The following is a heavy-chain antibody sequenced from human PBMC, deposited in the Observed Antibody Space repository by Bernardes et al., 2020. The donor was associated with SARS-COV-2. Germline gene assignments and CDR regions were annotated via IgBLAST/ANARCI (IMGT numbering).Heavy chain of an antibody. V-gene: IGHV1-2*04. D-gene: IGHD3-3*01. J-gene: IGHJ6*02. CDR1: GYTFTGYY. Sequence: ASVKVSCKASGYTFTGYYMHWVRQAPGQGLEWMGWINPNSGGTNYAQKFQGWVTMTRDTSISTAYMELSRLRSDDTAVYYCARDGRFTIFGVAPPGYYGMDVWGQGTTVTVSS. CDR3: ARDGRFTIFGVAPPGYYGMDV. CDR2: INPNSGGT.